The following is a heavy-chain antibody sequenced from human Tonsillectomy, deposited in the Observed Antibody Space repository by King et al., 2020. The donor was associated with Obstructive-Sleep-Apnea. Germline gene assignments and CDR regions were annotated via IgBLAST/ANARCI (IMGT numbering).Heavy chain of an antibody. Sequence: VQLVESGGSVVQPGRSLRLSCAASGFIFSSYGMYWVRQAPGKGLEWVAVISYDGINKYYADSVRGRFTISRDNSKNTLYLQLNSLRAEDTAVYYCARDYASSSSYYYFGMDVWGQGTTVSVSS. CDR3: ARDYASSSSYYYFGMDV. CDR1: GFIFSSYG. D-gene: IGHD6-6*01. J-gene: IGHJ6*02. V-gene: IGHV3-30*19. CDR2: ISYDGINK.